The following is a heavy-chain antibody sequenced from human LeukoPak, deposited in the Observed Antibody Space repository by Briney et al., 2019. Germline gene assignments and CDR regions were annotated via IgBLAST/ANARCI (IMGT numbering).Heavy chain of an antibody. J-gene: IGHJ4*02. CDR1: GGSISSSDYY. CDR2: IYYTGST. CDR3: ARSYSGYVMDFDY. V-gene: IGHV4-39*07. D-gene: IGHD5-12*01. Sequence: SETLSLTCTVSGGSISSSDYYWGWIRQPPGKGLEWIGNIYYTGSTSYNSSLKSRVTISVDRSKNQFSLKLSSVTAADTAVYYCARSYSGYVMDFDYWGQGTLVTVSS.